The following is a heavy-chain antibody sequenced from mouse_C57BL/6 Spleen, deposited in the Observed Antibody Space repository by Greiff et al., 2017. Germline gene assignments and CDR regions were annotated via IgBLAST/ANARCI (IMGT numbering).Heavy chain of an antibody. D-gene: IGHD1-1*01. V-gene: IGHV1-55*01. CDR1: GYTFTSSW. J-gene: IGHJ1*03. Sequence: VQLQQPGAELVKPGASVKMSCKASGYTFTSSWITWVKQRPGQGLEWIGDIYPGSGSTTYNEKFKSKATLTVDTSSSTAYMQLSSLTSKDSAVYYCARMDYYGSSWYFDVWGTGTTVTVSS. CDR3: ARMDYYGSSWYFDV. CDR2: IYPGSGST.